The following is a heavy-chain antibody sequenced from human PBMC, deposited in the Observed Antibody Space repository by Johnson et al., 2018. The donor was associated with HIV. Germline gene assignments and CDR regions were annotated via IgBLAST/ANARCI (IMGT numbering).Heavy chain of an antibody. CDR2: ISYDGSNK. J-gene: IGHJ3*02. CDR3: ASSIAAAGAFDI. CDR1: GFTFNVYA. D-gene: IGHD6-13*01. V-gene: IGHV3-30*14. Sequence: QVQLVESGGGVVQPGRSLRLSCAASGFTFNVYALHWVRQAPGKGLEWVAVISYDGSNKYYADSVKGRFTISRDNSKNSLYLQMNSLRAEDTAVYYCASSIAAAGAFDIWGQGTMVTVSS.